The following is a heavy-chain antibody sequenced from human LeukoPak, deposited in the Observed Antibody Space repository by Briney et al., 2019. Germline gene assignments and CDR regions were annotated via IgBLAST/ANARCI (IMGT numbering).Heavy chain of an antibody. J-gene: IGHJ4*02. D-gene: IGHD3-22*01. V-gene: IGHV1-18*01. CDR2: ISAYNGNT. CDR3: ASHYYDSSGYISTEPLFDY. CDR1: GYTFTSYG. Sequence: ASVKVSCKASGYTFTSYGISWVRQAPGQGLEWMGWISAYNGNTNYAQKLRGRVTMTTDTSTSTAYMELRSLRSDDTAVYYCASHYYDSSGYISTEPLFDYWGQGTLVTVSS.